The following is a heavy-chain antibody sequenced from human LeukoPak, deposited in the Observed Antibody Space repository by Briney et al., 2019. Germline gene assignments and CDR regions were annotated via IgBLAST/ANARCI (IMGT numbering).Heavy chain of an antibody. V-gene: IGHV1-3*01. J-gene: IGHJ4*02. D-gene: IGHD6-19*01. CDR2: INAGNGNT. CDR3: ARGERVQWLVFEDY. Sequence: GASVKVSCKASGYTLTSYAMHWVRQAPGQRLEWMGWINAGNGNTKYSQKFQGRVTITRDTSASTAYMELSSLRSEDTAVYYCARGERVQWLVFEDYWGQGTLVTVSS. CDR1: GYTLTSYA.